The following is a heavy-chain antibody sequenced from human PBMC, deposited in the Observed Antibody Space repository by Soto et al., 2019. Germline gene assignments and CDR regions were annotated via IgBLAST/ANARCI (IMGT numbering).Heavy chain of an antibody. D-gene: IGHD2-2*01. CDR1: GFTFGYYN. V-gene: IGHV3-48*02. Sequence: DVQLVESGGGLVQPWGSLRLSCAASGFTFGYYNMHWVRQAPGKGLEWVSFVRSSGDDTYYADSVKGRFTISRDNAKDSLYLQMNSLREEDTAVYYCARDGESSSSSDFDFWGQGALVTVSS. J-gene: IGHJ4*02. CDR3: ARDGESSSSSDFDF. CDR2: VRSSGDDT.